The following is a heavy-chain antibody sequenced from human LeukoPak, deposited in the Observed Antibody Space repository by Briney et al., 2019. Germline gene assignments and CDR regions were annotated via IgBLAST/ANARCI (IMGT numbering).Heavy chain of an antibody. CDR2: INPNSGGT. J-gene: IGHJ5*02. Sequence: GASVKVSCKASGYTFTGYYMHWVRQAPGQGLEWMGWINPNSGGTNYAQKFQGRVTMTRDTSISTAYMELSSLRSDDTAVYYCARAGAVVDNWFDPWGQGTLVTVSS. V-gene: IGHV1-2*02. D-gene: IGHD2-15*01. CDR1: GYTFTGYY. CDR3: ARAGAVVDNWFDP.